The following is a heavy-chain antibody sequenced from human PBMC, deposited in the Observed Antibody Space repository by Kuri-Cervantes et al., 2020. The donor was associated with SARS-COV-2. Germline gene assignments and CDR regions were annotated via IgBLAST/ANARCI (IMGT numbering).Heavy chain of an antibody. CDR3: ARAGITIFGVSQRTPLDFDY. CDR1: GYTLTELS. Sequence: ASVKVSCKVSGYTLTELSMHWVRQAPGKGLEWMGGFDPEDGETIYAQKFQGRVTMTEDTSTDTAYMELSSLRSEDTAVYYCARAGITIFGVSQRTPLDFDYWGQGTLVTVSS. CDR2: FDPEDGET. J-gene: IGHJ4*02. D-gene: IGHD3-3*01. V-gene: IGHV1-24*01.